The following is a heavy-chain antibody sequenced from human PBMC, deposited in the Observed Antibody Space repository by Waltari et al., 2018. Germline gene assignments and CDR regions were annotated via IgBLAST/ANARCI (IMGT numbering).Heavy chain of an antibody. CDR2: ISGSGGST. CDR1: GFTFSSYA. Sequence: EVQLLESGGGLVQPGGSLRLSCAASGFTFSSYAMSWVRQAPGKGLEWVSAISGSGGSTYYADSVKGRFTISRDNSKNTLYLQMNSLRAEDTAVYYCAKEGTYYYGSGSYYNDYWGQGTLVTVSS. CDR3: AKEGTYYYGSGSYYNDY. V-gene: IGHV3-23*01. J-gene: IGHJ4*02. D-gene: IGHD3-10*01.